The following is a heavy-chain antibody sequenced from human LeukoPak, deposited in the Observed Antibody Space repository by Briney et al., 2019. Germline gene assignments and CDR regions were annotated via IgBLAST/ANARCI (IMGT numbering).Heavy chain of an antibody. CDR3: ARDHYGYCSSTSCYTKSYGMDV. D-gene: IGHD2-2*02. CDR1: GFTFSSYE. CDR2: ISSSGGTI. Sequence: PGGSLRLSCAASGFTFSSYEMNWVRQAPGKGLEWVSYISSSGGTIYYADSVKGRFTISRDNAKNSLYLQMNSLRAEDTAVYYCARDHYGYCSSTSCYTKSYGMDVWGQGTTVTVSS. V-gene: IGHV3-48*03. J-gene: IGHJ6*02.